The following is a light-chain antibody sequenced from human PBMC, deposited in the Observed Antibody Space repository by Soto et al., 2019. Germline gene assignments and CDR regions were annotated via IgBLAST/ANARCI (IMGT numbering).Light chain of an antibody. J-gene: IGKJ1*01. CDR1: QSVSSSF. CDR3: QQYGSSLWT. Sequence: EIVLTQSPGSLSLSPGERATISCRASQSVSSSFLAWYQQQPGQAPRLLIYGASCRATGIPDRFSGSWSGTAFTLTISRLEPEDFAAYYCQQYGSSLWTFGQGTKVEIK. CDR2: GAS. V-gene: IGKV3-20*01.